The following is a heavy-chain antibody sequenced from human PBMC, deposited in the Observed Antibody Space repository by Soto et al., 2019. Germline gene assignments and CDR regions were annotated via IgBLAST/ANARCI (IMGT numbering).Heavy chain of an antibody. CDR2: MNPNSGNT. CDR1: GYTFTSYD. CDR3: ARRDQFLEWLLFPYAFDI. D-gene: IGHD3-3*01. Sequence: GASVKVSCKASGYTFTSYDINWVRQATGQGLEWMGRMNPNSGNTGYAQKFQGRVTMTMNTSISTAYMELSSLRSEDTAVYYCARRDQFLEWLLFPYAFDIWGQGTMVTVSS. V-gene: IGHV1-8*01. J-gene: IGHJ3*02.